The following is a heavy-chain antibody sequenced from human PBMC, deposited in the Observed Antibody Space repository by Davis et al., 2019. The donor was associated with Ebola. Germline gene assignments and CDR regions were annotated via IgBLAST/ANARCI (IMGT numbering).Heavy chain of an antibody. J-gene: IGHJ4*02. CDR1: GGSFSGYY. D-gene: IGHD3-22*01. Sequence: SETLSLTCAVYGGSFSGYYWSWIRQPPGKGLEWIGSIYYSGSTYYNPSLKSRVTISVDTSKNQFSLKLSSVTAADTAVYYCSSPHYDSSGYYFDYWGQGTLVTVSS. CDR2: IYYSGST. V-gene: IGHV4-34*01. CDR3: SSPHYDSSGYYFDY.